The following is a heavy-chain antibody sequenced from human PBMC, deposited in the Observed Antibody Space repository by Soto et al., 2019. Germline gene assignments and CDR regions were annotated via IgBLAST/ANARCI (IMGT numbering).Heavy chain of an antibody. Sequence: QLQLQESGPGLVKPSETLSLTCTVSGGSISSSSYYWGWIRQPPGKGLEWIGSIYYSGSTYYNPSLKSRVTISVDTAKNHFSLKLSSVTAADTAVYYCARRGIEQLGPYNWFDPWGQGTLVTVSS. CDR1: GGSISSSSYY. J-gene: IGHJ5*02. D-gene: IGHD6-6*01. V-gene: IGHV4-39*02. CDR3: ARRGIEQLGPYNWFDP. CDR2: IYYSGST.